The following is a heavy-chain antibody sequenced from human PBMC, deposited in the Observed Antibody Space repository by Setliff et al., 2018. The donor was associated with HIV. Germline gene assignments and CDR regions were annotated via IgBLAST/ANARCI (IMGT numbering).Heavy chain of an antibody. Sequence: LSLTCTVSGGSISSHYWTWIRQPPGKGLEWIGYIYYSGSTNYNPSLKSRVTISVDTSKNQFSLKLSSVTAADTAVYYCARSNYYDSSGYLITLFDYWGQGTLVTVSS. V-gene: IGHV4-59*11. D-gene: IGHD3-22*01. CDR2: IYYSGST. CDR1: GGSISSHY. J-gene: IGHJ4*02. CDR3: ARSNYYDSSGYLITLFDY.